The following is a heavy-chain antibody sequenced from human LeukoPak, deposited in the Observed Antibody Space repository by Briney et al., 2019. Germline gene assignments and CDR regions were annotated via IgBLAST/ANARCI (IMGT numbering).Heavy chain of an antibody. V-gene: IGHV3-74*01. CDR1: GFTFSSYW. J-gene: IGHJ4*02. CDR3: ASTYYDFWSGYYTLDY. D-gene: IGHD3-3*01. Sequence: GGSLRLSCAASGFTFSSYWVQWVRQAPGKGLVWVSRINSDGSSTSYVDSVKGRFTISRDNAKNTLYLQMNSLRAEDTAVYYCASTYYDFWSGYYTLDYWGQGTLVTVSS. CDR2: INSDGSST.